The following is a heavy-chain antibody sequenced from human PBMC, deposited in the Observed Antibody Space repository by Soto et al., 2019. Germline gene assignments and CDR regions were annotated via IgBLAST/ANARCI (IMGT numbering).Heavy chain of an antibody. Sequence: ASVKVSCKASGYTFTSYAMHWVRQAPGQRLEWMGWINAGNGNTKYSQKFQGRVTITRDTSASTAYMELSSLRSEDTAVYYCARESFYDYGDYGYYYYYMDVWGKGTTVTVSS. CDR2: INAGNGNT. CDR3: ARESFYDYGDYGYYYYYMDV. D-gene: IGHD4-17*01. CDR1: GYTFTSYA. V-gene: IGHV1-3*01. J-gene: IGHJ6*03.